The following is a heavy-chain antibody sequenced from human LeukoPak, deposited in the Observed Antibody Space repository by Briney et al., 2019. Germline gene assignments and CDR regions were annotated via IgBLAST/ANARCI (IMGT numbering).Heavy chain of an antibody. D-gene: IGHD6-13*01. CDR1: GFTFSSYG. J-gene: IGHJ4*02. CDR2: ISYDGSNK. V-gene: IGHV3-30*03. CDR3: ARERFTGSSWQLYYFDY. Sequence: GGSLRLSCAASGFTFSSYGMHWVRQAPGKGLEWVAVISYDGSNKYYADSVKGRFTISRDNSKNTLYLQMNSLRAEDTAVYYCARERFTGSSWQLYYFDYWGQGTLVTVSS.